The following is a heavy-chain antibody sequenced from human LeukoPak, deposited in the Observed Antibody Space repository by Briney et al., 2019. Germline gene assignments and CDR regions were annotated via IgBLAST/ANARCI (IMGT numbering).Heavy chain of an antibody. D-gene: IGHD7-27*01. V-gene: IGHV3-74*01. CDR2: IKTDGSNS. CDR3: AKGTGDMGYYFDY. J-gene: IGHJ4*02. Sequence: PGGSLRLSCAASGFTFSRYWMHWVRQAPGKGLVWVSHIKTDGSNSNYADSVKGRFTISRDNSENTLYLQMGGLRAEDTAVYYCAKGTGDMGYYFDYWGQGTLVTVSS. CDR1: GFTFSRYW.